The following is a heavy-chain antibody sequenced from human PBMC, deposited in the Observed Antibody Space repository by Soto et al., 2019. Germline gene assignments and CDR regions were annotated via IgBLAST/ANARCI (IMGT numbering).Heavy chain of an antibody. CDR3: ARDYGDYYWYFDL. V-gene: IGHV4-4*02. Sequence: QVQLQESGPGLVKPSGTLSLTCAVSGGSISGTHWWTWVRQSPGKGLEWIGEIYHSGSTNYNPSLKSRVTISVDKSKNQFSLKRSSVTAADTAVYYCARDYGDYYWYFDLWGRGSLVTVSS. J-gene: IGHJ2*01. CDR2: IYHSGST. D-gene: IGHD4-17*01. CDR1: GGSISGTHW.